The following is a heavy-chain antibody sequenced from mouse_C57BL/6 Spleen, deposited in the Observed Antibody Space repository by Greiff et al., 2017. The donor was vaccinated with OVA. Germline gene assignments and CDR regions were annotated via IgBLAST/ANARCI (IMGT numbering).Heavy chain of an antibody. J-gene: IGHJ1*03. CDR2: IRNKANGYTT. V-gene: IGHV7-3*01. CDR3: ARYYYGSSYGLYFDV. D-gene: IGHD1-1*01. CDR1: GFTFTDYY. Sequence: EVQVVESGGGLVQPGGSLSLSCAASGFTFTDYYMSWVRQPPGKALEWLGFIRNKANGYTTVYSASVKGRFTISRDNSQSILYLQMNALRAEDSATYYCARYYYGSSYGLYFDVWGTGTTVTVSS.